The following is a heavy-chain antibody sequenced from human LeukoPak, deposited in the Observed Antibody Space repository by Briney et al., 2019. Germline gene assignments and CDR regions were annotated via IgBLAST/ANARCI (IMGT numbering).Heavy chain of an antibody. J-gene: IGHJ5*02. CDR2: IYYSGAT. CDR1: GGSIRTSSYY. Sequence: TSETLSLTCTVSGGSIRTSSYYWGWIRQPPGKGLEWIGNIYYSGATYYNPSLKSRVTISDDTSKNQFSLRLNSVTAADTAVYYCVRVVWMDVVNTKGGWFDPWGQGTLVTVSS. V-gene: IGHV4-39*07. D-gene: IGHD5-12*01. CDR3: VRVVWMDVVNTKGGWFDP.